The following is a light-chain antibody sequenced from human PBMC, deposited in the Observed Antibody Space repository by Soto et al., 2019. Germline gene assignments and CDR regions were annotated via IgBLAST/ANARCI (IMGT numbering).Light chain of an antibody. Sequence: QSVLTQSPSASASLGASVKVTCTLSSGHSSYAIAWHQQQPEKGPRYLMKLNSDGSHSKGDGIPDRFSGSRSGAERYLTISSLQSEDEADYYCQTWVGTANVVFGGGTKLTVL. J-gene: IGLJ2*01. CDR3: QTWVGTANVV. CDR1: SGHSSYA. V-gene: IGLV4-69*01. CDR2: LNSDGSH.